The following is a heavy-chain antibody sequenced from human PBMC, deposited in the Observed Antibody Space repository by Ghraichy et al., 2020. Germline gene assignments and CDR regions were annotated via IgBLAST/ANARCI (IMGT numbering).Heavy chain of an antibody. V-gene: IGHV1-18*01. CDR3: ARDEGSSVNTDSFDP. CDR1: GYTFTSYG. D-gene: IGHD4-17*01. Sequence: ASVKVSCKASGYTFTSYGISWVRQAPGQGLEWMGWISAYNGETNYEQKFQGRVTLTTDTSTTTAYMELRRLRSDDTSVYYCARDEGSSVNTDSFDPWGQGTLVTVSS. J-gene: IGHJ5*02. CDR2: ISAYNGET.